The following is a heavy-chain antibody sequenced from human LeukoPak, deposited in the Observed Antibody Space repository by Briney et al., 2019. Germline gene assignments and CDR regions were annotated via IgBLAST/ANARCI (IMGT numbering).Heavy chain of an antibody. Sequence: GGSLRLSCEASGFSFSTSSMNWVRQAPGKGLEWVSSIFGDGPGLSYADSVKGRSTISRDNGKNSVYLEMNSLRDDDTAVYYCTREGGSTDAGFWGQGTLVTVSS. J-gene: IGHJ4*02. CDR3: TREGGSTDAGF. CDR2: IFGDGPGL. D-gene: IGHD3-16*01. V-gene: IGHV3-21*06. CDR1: GFSFSTSS.